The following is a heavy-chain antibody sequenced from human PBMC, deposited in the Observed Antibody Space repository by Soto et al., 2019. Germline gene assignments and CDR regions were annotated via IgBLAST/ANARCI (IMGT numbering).Heavy chain of an antibody. Sequence: SVKVSCKASGGTFSSYAISWVRQAPGQGLEWMGGIIPIFGTANYAQKFQGRVTITADESTSTAYMELSSLRSEDTAVYYCARGVPSSGYYAPGGNWGQGTLVTVSS. J-gene: IGHJ4*02. V-gene: IGHV1-69*13. CDR3: ARGVPSSGYYAPGGN. D-gene: IGHD3-22*01. CDR2: IIPIFGTA. CDR1: GGTFSSYA.